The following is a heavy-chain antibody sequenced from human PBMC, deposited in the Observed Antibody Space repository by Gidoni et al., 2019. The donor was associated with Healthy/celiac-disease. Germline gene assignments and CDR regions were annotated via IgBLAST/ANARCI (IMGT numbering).Heavy chain of an antibody. CDR3: ARGPRIAVAGANFDY. CDR2: ISYDGSNK. J-gene: IGHJ4*02. V-gene: IGHV3-30-3*01. CDR1: GFTFSSYA. D-gene: IGHD6-19*01. Sequence: QVQLVESGGGVVQPGRSLRLSCAASGFTFSSYAMHWVRQAPGKGLEWVAVISYDGSNKYYADSVKGRFTISRDNSKNTLYLQMNSLRAEDTAVYYCARGPRIAVAGANFDYWGQGTLVTVSS.